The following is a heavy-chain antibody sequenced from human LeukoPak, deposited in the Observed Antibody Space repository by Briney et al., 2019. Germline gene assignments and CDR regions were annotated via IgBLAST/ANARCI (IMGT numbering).Heavy chain of an antibody. CDR2: ISFNGNNT. D-gene: IGHD4-17*01. V-gene: IGHV3-23*01. J-gene: IGHJ4*02. Sequence: GGSLRLSCAASGFTFSIYAMNWARQAPGKGLEWVSGISFNGNNTYYTDSVKGRFTVSRDNSKNTLYLQMNRLRAEDTAIYFCARPFTVTTFAYWGQGTLVTVSS. CDR1: GFTFSIYA. CDR3: ARPFTVTTFAY.